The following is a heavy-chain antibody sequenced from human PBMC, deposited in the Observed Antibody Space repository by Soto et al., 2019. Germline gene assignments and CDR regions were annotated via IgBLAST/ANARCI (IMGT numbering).Heavy chain of an antibody. Sequence: GGSLRLSCAASGFTVSSNYMSWVRQAPGKGLEWVSVIYSGGSTYYADSVKGRFTISRDNSKNTLYLQMNSLRAEDTAVYYCARGYGDYYYYYYYMDVWGKGTTVTVSS. D-gene: IGHD4-17*01. CDR1: GFTVSSNY. CDR3: ARGYGDYYYYYYYMDV. CDR2: IYSGGST. J-gene: IGHJ6*03. V-gene: IGHV3-66*01.